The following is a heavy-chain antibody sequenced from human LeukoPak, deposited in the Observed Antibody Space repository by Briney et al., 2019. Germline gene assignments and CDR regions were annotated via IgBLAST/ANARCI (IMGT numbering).Heavy chain of an antibody. CDR2: IIPIFGTA. D-gene: IGHD2-21*02. CDR3: ARVIFRAYCGGDCYPL. V-gene: IGHV1-69*05. Sequence: GASVKVSCKASGGTFSSYAISWVQQAPGQGLEWMGRIIPIFGTANYAQKFQGRVTITTDESTSTAYMELSSLRSEDTAVYYCARVIFRAYCGGDCYPLWGQGTLVTVSS. J-gene: IGHJ4*02. CDR1: GGTFSSYA.